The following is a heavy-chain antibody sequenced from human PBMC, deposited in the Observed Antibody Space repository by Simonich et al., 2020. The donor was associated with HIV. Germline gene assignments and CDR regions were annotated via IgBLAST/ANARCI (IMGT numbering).Heavy chain of an antibody. J-gene: IGHJ4*02. Sequence: EVQLVESGGGLVQPGRSLRLSCAASGFTFDDYAMHWVRQAPGKGLEWVSDISWNSGSIGDEDSVKGRVTISRDNAKNSLYRQMNSLRAEDTALYYCAKDKGAYYGSGSPVYWGQGTLVTVSS. CDR1: GFTFDDYA. D-gene: IGHD3-10*01. V-gene: IGHV3-9*01. CDR2: ISWNSGSI. CDR3: AKDKGAYYGSGSPVY.